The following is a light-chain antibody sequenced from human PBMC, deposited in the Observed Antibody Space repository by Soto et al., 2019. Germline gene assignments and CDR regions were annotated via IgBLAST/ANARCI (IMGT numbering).Light chain of an antibody. V-gene: IGKV1-8*01. CDR3: QQYYSYPPWT. J-gene: IGKJ1*01. Sequence: AIRMTQSPSSLSASTGDRVTITCRASQGISSYLAWYQQKPGKAPKLLIYAASTLQSGVPSRFGGSGSGTDFTLTISCLQSEDFATYYCQQYYSYPPWTFGQGTKVDIK. CDR2: AAS. CDR1: QGISSY.